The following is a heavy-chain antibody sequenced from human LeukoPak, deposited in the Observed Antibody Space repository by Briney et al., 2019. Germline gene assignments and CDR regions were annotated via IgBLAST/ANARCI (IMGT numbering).Heavy chain of an antibody. J-gene: IGHJ5*02. CDR2: LYSGGTT. Sequence: GGALRLSCAASGFTVSNYYMSWVRQAPGKGLEWVSVLYSGGTTHYADSVKGRFTISRDNSKNTLFLQMDSLRPEDTAVYYCVRGTWFDPWGQGTLVTVSS. V-gene: IGHV3-53*01. D-gene: IGHD1-1*01. CDR1: GFTVSNYY. CDR3: VRGTWFDP.